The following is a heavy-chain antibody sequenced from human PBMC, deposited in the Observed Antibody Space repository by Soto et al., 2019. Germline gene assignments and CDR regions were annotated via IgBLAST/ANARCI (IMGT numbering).Heavy chain of an antibody. CDR1: GGTFSSYA. V-gene: IGHV1-69*06. Sequence: ASVKVSCKASGGTFSSYAISWVRQAPGQGLEWMGGIIPIFGTANYAQKFQGRVTITADKSTSTAYMELSSLRSEDTAVYYCESGPQWELLEGYWGQGTLVTSPQ. CDR3: ESGPQWELLEGY. D-gene: IGHD1-26*01. J-gene: IGHJ4*02. CDR2: IIPIFGTA.